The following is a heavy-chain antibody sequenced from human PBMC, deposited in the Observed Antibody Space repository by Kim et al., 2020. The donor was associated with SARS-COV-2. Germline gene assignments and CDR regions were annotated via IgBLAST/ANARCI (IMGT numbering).Heavy chain of an antibody. J-gene: IGHJ4*02. Sequence: SGYYWSWIRQAPGKGLEWIGEIHPSGSTSYNPSLSSRVTISGDTSKSQMSLKLSSVTAADTGVYYCARGQDTAKTGYWGQGTLVTVSS. V-gene: IGHV4-34*01. CDR3: ARGQDTAKTGY. CDR2: IHPSGST. D-gene: IGHD5-18*01. CDR1: SGYY.